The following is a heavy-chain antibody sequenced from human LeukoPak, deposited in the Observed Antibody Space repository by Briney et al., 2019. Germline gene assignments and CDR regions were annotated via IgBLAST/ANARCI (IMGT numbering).Heavy chain of an antibody. D-gene: IGHD1-7*01. CDR1: GFTFSDYY. CDR3: ARGHWNYYYGIDY. Sequence: PGGSLRLSCAASGFTFSDYYMSWIRQAPGKGLEWVSSISSSSSYIYYADSVKGRFTISRDNAKNSLYLQMNSLRAEDTAVYYCARGHWNYYYGIDYWGQGTLVTVSS. CDR2: ISSSSSYI. V-gene: IGHV3-11*06. J-gene: IGHJ4*02.